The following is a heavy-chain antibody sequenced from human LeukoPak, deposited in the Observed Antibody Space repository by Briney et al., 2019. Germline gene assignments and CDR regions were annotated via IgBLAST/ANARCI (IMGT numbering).Heavy chain of an antibody. CDR1: GFTFSSYE. V-gene: IGHV3-48*03. D-gene: IGHD3-10*01. J-gene: IGHJ6*03. CDR2: ISSSGSTI. Sequence: GALRLSCAASGFTFSSYEMNWVRQAPGKGLEWVSYISSSGSTIYYADSVKGRFTISRDNAKNSLYLQMNSLRAEDTAVYYCARSGEITMVRGVIILPHYYYYYMDVWGKGTTVTVSS. CDR3: ARSGEITMVRGVIILPHYYYYYMDV.